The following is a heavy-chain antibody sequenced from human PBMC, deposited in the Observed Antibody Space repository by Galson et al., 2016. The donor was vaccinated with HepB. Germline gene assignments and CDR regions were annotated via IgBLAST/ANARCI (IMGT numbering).Heavy chain of an antibody. J-gene: IGHJ6*02. CDR2: ISPDGTST. CDR3: AAHKRQRVSDYEDV. D-gene: IGHD6-25*01. Sequence: SLRLSCAASGFIVSDYWVHWVRQPPGKGLVWVSRISPDGTSTAYADSVKGRFTISRDNAKNTLYLQMNSLRAEDTAVYFCAAHKRQRVSDYEDVWGQGTTVTVSS. V-gene: IGHV3-74*01. CDR1: GFIVSDYW.